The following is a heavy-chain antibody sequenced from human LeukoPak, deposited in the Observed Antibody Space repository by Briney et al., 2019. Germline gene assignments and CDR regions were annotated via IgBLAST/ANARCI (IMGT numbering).Heavy chain of an antibody. CDR2: IYHSGST. V-gene: IGHV4-30-2*01. Sequence: PSETLSLTCAVSGGSISSGGYSWSWIRQPPGKGLEWIGYIYHSGSTYYNPSLKSRVTISVDRSKNQFSLKLSSVTAADTAVYYCARGRNGMDVWGQGTTVTVSS. CDR1: GGSISSGGYS. J-gene: IGHJ6*02. CDR3: ARGRNGMDV.